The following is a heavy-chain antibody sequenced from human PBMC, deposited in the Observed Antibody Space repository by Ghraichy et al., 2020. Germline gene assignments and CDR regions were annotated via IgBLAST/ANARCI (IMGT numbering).Heavy chain of an antibody. J-gene: IGHJ6*02. CDR2: ISAYNGNT. CDR3: ARDGGVRFLEWLYVMDV. V-gene: IGHV1-18*01. CDR1: GYTFTSYG. Sequence: ASVKVSCKASGYTFTSYGISWVRQAPGQGLEWMGWISAYNGNTNYAQKLQGRVTMTTDTSTSTAYMELRSLRSDDTAVYYCARDGGVRFLEWLYVMDVWGQGTTVTVSS. D-gene: IGHD3-3*01.